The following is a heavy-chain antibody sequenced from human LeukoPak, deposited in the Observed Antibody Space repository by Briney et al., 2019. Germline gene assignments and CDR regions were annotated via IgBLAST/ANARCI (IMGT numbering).Heavy chain of an antibody. CDR2: INHSGST. V-gene: IGHV4-34*01. CDR1: GGSFSGYY. Sequence: SETLSLTCAVYGGSFSGYYWSWIRQPPGKGLEWIGEINHSGSTNYNPSLKSRVTISVGTSKNQFSLKLSSVTAADTAVYYCARGLRRFYYYYMDVWGKGTTVTVSS. CDR3: ARGLRRFYYYYMDV. J-gene: IGHJ6*03.